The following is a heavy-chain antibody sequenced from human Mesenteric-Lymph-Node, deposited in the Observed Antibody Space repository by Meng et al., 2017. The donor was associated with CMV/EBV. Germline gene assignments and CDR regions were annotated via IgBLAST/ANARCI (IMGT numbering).Heavy chain of an antibody. CDR3: ANNYPGRVHDY. CDR2: IRNRANSYTT. Sequence: GGSLRLSCAASGFTFSDHYMDWVRQAPGKGLEWIGRIRNRANSYTTEYAASVKGRFTVSRDDSKNSLYLQMNSLRIEDTAVYYCANNYPGRVHDYWGQGTLVTVSS. CDR1: GFTFSDHY. D-gene: IGHD5-24*01. V-gene: IGHV3-72*01. J-gene: IGHJ4*02.